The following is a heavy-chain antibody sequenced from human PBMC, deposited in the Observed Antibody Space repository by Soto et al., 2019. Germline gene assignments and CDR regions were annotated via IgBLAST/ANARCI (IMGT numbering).Heavy chain of an antibody. Sequence: QVQLVQSGAELKKPGASVKVSCKASGYTFSNYDMNWVRQATGQGHECIGWVNSNNGDTGYAQKFQGRVTLATDISTPTAYMELTSLRSEDTAIYYCAKVSRKGSAIDFDYWGQGTLMTVSS. CDR1: GYTFSNYD. CDR3: AKVSRKGSAIDFDY. CDR2: VNSNNGDT. V-gene: IGHV1-8*01. J-gene: IGHJ4*02. D-gene: IGHD3-22*01.